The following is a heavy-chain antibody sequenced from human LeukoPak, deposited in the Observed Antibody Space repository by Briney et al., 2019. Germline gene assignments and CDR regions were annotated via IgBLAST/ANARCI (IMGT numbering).Heavy chain of an antibody. J-gene: IGHJ5*02. V-gene: IGHV2-5*01. CDR2: IYWNDDK. Sequence: ESGPTLVNPTQTLTLTCTFSGFSLSTSGVGVGWIRQPPGKALEWLALIYWNDDKRYSPSLKSRLTISKDTSKNQVVLTMTNMDPVDTATYYCARSYSDYDYSNNWFDPWGQGTLVTVSS. CDR1: GFSLSTSGVG. D-gene: IGHD5-12*01. CDR3: ARSYSDYDYSNNWFDP.